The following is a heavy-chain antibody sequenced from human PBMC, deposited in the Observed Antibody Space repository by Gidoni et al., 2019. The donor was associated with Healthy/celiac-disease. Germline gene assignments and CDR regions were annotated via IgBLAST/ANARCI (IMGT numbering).Heavy chain of an antibody. D-gene: IGHD3-3*01. CDR2: IKQDGSEK. V-gene: IGHV3-7*01. CDR3: ARDSYDFWSGYYALYGMDV. Sequence: EVQLVESVGGLVQPGGSLRLSCAASGFTFSSSCMSWVRQAPGKGLGWVANIKQDGSEKYYVEAVKGRFTISRDNAKNSLYLKMNSLRAEDTAVYYCARDSYDFWSGYYALYGMDVWGQGTTVTVSS. J-gene: IGHJ6*02. CDR1: GFTFSSSC.